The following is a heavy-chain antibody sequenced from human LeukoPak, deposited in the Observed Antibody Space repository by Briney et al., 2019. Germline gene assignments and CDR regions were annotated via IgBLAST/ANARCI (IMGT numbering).Heavy chain of an antibody. Sequence: PGGSLRLSCAASGFTFSSHWMNWVRQAPGKGLEWVSAIIGSGGSTYYTDSVKGRFTISRDNSKNTLYLQMNSLRAEDTAVYYCAKDLIAVAGYYFAYWGQGTLVTVSS. CDR3: AKDLIAVAGYYFAY. V-gene: IGHV3-23*01. CDR2: IIGSGGST. D-gene: IGHD6-19*01. J-gene: IGHJ4*02. CDR1: GFTFSSHW.